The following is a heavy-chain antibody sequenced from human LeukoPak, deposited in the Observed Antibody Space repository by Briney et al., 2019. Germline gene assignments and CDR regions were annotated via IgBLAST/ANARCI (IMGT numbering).Heavy chain of an antibody. J-gene: IGHJ6*02. D-gene: IGHD5-18*01. V-gene: IGHV1-69*04. CDR2: IIPILGIA. CDR3: ARVYDSYGPYGMDV. Sequence: ASVKVSCKASGGTFSSYAISWVRQAPGQGLEWMGRIIPILGIANYAQKFQGRVTITADKSTSTAYMELSSLRSEGTAVYYCARVYDSYGPYGMDVWGQGTTVTVSS. CDR1: GGTFSSYA.